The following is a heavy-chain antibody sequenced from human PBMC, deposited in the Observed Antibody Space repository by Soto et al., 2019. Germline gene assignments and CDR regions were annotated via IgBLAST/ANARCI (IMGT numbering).Heavy chain of an antibody. Sequence: QITLKESGPTLVKPTQTLTLTCTFSGFSLSTSGVGVGWIRQPPGKALEWLALIYWDDDKRYSPSLKSRLTTPKDPSKSQVVLTMTNMDPVDTATYYCAPRQRGNGNYCFDYWGQGTLVTVSS. J-gene: IGHJ4*02. CDR2: IYWDDDK. CDR3: APRQRGNGNYCFDY. CDR1: GFSLSTSGVG. V-gene: IGHV2-5*02. D-gene: IGHD1-7*01.